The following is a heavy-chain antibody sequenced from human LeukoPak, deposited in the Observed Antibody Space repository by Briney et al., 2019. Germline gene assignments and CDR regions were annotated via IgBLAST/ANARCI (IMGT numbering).Heavy chain of an antibody. V-gene: IGHV3-23*01. CDR3: AKGVSRMIDSRYYYYMDV. D-gene: IGHD3-16*01. Sequence: GESLRLSCAASGFTFSSYAMSWVRQAPGKGLEWVSAISGSGGSTYYADSVKGRFTVSRDNSKNTLYLQMNSLRAEDTAVYYCAKGVSRMIDSRYYYYMDVWGKGTTVTVSS. J-gene: IGHJ6*03. CDR1: GFTFSSYA. CDR2: ISGSGGST.